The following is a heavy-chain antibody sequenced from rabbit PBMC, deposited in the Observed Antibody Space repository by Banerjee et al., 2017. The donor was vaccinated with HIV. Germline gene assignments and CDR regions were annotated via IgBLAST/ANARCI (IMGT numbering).Heavy chain of an antibody. Sequence: QEQLVESGGGLVTLGGSLKLTCKASGIDFSSSFWISWVRQTPGKGLEWIGCIYPTYGATDYASWVNGRFTISLDNAQNTVFLQMTSLTAADTATYFCVRDVGGWPYYLNLWGPGTLVTVS. V-gene: IGHV1S43*01. D-gene: IGHD4-1*01. CDR2: IYPTYGAT. J-gene: IGHJ4*01. CDR1: GIDFSSSFW. CDR3: VRDVGGWPYYLNL.